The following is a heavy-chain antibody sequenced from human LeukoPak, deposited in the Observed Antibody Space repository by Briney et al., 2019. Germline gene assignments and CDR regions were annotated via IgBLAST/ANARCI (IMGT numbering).Heavy chain of an antibody. CDR2: IYYSGST. CDR3: ARDGSSGWYYFDY. Sequence: ETLSLTCTVSGGSISSYYWSWIRQPPGKGLEGIGYIYYSGSTNYNPSLKSRVTISVDTSKNQFSLKLSSVTAADTAVYYCARDGSSGWYYFDYWGQGTLVTVSS. J-gene: IGHJ4*02. CDR1: GGSISSYY. D-gene: IGHD6-19*01. V-gene: IGHV4-59*12.